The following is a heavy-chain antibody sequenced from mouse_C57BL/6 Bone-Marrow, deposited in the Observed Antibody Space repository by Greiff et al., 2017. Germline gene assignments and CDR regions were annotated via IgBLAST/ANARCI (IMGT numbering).Heavy chain of an antibody. D-gene: IGHD1-1*01. CDR1: GFSLTSYG. Sequence: VQLQQPGPGLVQPSQSLSITCTVSGFSLTSYGVHWVRQTPGKGLEWLGVIWSGGSTDYYAAFISRLSISKDNSKSQVFFKMNSLQADDTAIYYCAKLDGSSYWGRGTTLTVSS. CDR2: IWSGGST. CDR3: AKLDGSSY. J-gene: IGHJ2*01. V-gene: IGHV2-4*01.